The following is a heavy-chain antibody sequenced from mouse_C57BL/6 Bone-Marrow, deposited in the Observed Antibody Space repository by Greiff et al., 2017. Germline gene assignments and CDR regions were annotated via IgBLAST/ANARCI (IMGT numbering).Heavy chain of an antibody. CDR3: TASDGNYHDY. D-gene: IGHD2-1*01. J-gene: IGHJ2*01. CDR1: GYTFTSYW. V-gene: IGHV1-69*01. CDR2: IDPSDSYT. Sequence: QVQLQQPGAELVMPGASVKLSCKASGYTFTSYWMHWVKQRPGQGLAWIGEIDPSDSYTNYNQKFKGKSTLTVDKSSSTAYMQLSSLTSEDTAVYYCTASDGNYHDYWGQGTTLTVSS.